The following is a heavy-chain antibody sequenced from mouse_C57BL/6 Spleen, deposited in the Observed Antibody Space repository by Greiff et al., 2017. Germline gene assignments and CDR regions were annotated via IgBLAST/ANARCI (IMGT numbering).Heavy chain of an antibody. CDR1: GFTFSSYT. Sequence: QVVESGGGLVKPGGSLKLSCAASGFTFSSYTMSWVRQTPEKRLEWVATISGGGGNTYYPDSVKGRYTISRDNAKNTLYLQMSSLRSEDTALYYCARLMISYYFDYWGQGTTLTVSS. J-gene: IGHJ2*01. D-gene: IGHD2-4*01. CDR2: ISGGGGNT. V-gene: IGHV5-9*04. CDR3: ARLMISYYFDY.